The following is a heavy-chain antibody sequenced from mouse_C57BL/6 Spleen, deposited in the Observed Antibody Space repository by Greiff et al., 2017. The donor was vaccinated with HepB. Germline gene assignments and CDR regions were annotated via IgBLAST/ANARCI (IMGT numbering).Heavy chain of an antibody. CDR1: GYSITSGYY. CDR2: ISYDGSN. Sequence: EVKLVESGPGLVKPSQSLSITCSVSGYSITSGYYWNWIRQFPGNNLEWRGYISYDGSNNYNPSFKNRNSITRDTSKNQFFLKLNSVTTEDTATYYCATRDYANYFDYWGQGTTLTVSS. V-gene: IGHV3-6*01. J-gene: IGHJ2*01. D-gene: IGHD1-1*01. CDR3: ATRDYANYFDY.